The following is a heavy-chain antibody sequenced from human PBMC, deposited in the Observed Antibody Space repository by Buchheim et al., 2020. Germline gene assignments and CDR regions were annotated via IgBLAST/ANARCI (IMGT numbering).Heavy chain of an antibody. CDR3: ARHRSTVTTLSPFDY. Sequence: EVQLVQSGAEVKKPGESLKISCKGSGYSFTSYWIGWVRQMPGKGLEWMGIIYPGDSDARYSPSFQGQVTIPADKSITTAYLQWSSLKASDTAMYHCARHRSTVTTLSPFDYWGQGTL. CDR2: IYPGDSDA. CDR1: GYSFTSYW. D-gene: IGHD4-17*01. V-gene: IGHV5-51*01. J-gene: IGHJ4*02.